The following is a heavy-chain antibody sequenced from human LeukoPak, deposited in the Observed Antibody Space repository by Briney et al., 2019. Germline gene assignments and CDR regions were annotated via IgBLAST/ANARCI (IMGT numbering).Heavy chain of an antibody. CDR1: GGSISSYY. D-gene: IGHD3-22*01. CDR3: ARTYYYDYYYYMDV. CDR2: IYYSGST. J-gene: IGHJ6*03. Sequence: PSETLSLTCTVSGGSISSYYWSWIRQPPGKGLGWIGYIYYSGSTNYNPSLKSRVTISVDTSKNQFSLKLSSVTAADTAVYYCARTYYYDYYYYMDVWGKGTTVTVSS. V-gene: IGHV4-59*01.